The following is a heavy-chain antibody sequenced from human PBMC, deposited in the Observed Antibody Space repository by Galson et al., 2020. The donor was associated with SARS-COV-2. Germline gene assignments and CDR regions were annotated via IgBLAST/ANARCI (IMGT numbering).Heavy chain of an antibody. V-gene: IGHV4-31*03. Sequence: SQTLSLTCTVSGGSISSGGYYWSWIHQHPGQGLEWIGYIYYSGSTYYNPSLKSRVTISVDTSKNQFSLKLSSVTAADTAVYYCARRHVWGSYRSWGQGTLVTVSS. D-gene: IGHD3-16*02. CDR3: ARRHVWGSYRS. CDR1: GGSISSGGYY. J-gene: IGHJ4*02. CDR2: IYYSGST.